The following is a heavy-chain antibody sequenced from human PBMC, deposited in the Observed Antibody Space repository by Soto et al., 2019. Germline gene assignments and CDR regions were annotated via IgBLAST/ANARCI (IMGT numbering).Heavy chain of an antibody. CDR1: GGSISSGCYY. CDR2: IYYSGST. D-gene: IGHD2-15*01. V-gene: IGHV4-31*03. CDR3: ARVTPYRLLPSSYYYYMDV. J-gene: IGHJ6*03. Sequence: SETLSLTCPVSGGSISSGCYYWSWIRQHPGKGLEWIGYIYYSGSTYYNPSLKSRVTISVDTSKNQFSLKLSSVTAADTAVYYCARVTPYRLLPSSYYYYMDVWGKGTTVTVSS.